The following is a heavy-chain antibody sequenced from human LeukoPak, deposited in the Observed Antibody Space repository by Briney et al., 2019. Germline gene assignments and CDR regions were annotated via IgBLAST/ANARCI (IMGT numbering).Heavy chain of an antibody. CDR3: ARAVVRAIHFDY. V-gene: IGHV3-30*04. Sequence: PGRSLRLSCAASGFTFSTYAMHWVRQAPGKGLEWVAVISYDGRNIYYADSVKGRLTISRDNSKSTLDLQMNSLRAEDTAVYYCARAVVRAIHFDYWGQGTLVTVSS. CDR2: ISYDGRNI. D-gene: IGHD1-26*01. J-gene: IGHJ4*02. CDR1: GFTFSTYA.